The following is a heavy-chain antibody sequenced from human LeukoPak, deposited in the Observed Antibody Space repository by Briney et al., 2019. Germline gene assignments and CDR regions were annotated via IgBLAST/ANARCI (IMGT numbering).Heavy chain of an antibody. J-gene: IGHJ6*02. CDR1: GFTFSSYW. CDR2: IKQDGSEK. V-gene: IGHV3-7*03. Sequence: GGSLRLSCAASGFTFSSYWMSWVRQAPGKGLEWVANIKQDGSEKYYVDSVKGRFTISRDNAKNSQYLQMNSLRAEDTAVYYCAREHTYYDFWSGYRTRYGMDVWGQGTTVTVSS. D-gene: IGHD3-3*01. CDR3: AREHTYYDFWSGYRTRYGMDV.